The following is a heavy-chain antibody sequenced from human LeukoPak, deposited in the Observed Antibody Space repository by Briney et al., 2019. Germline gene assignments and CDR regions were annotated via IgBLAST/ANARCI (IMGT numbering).Heavy chain of an antibody. CDR3: ARGGSSHYFDY. V-gene: IGHV1-46*01. J-gene: IGHJ4*02. CDR1: GYTFTSYY. Sequence: ASVNVSCTASGYTFTSYYMHWVRQAPGQGLEWMGIINPSGGSTSYAQKFQGRVTMTRDTSTSTVYMELSSLRSEDTAVYYCARGGSSHYFDYWGQGTLVTVSS. D-gene: IGHD1-26*01. CDR2: INPSGGST.